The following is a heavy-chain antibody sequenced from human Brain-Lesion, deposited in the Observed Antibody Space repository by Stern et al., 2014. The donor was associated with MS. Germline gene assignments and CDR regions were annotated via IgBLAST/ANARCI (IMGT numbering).Heavy chain of an antibody. J-gene: IGHJ6*02. CDR1: GGSISSGGYY. V-gene: IGHV4-61*02. Sequence: VQLVESGPGLVKPSQTLSLSCTVSGGSISSGGYYWSCIRQPAGQGLEWIGRIFNSGSTSYNPPPKSRVTISIDTSKNQFSLRLNPMTAADTAVYYCARGRVVPGFQYYATDVWGQGTTVIVSS. CDR3: ARGRVVPGFQYYATDV. D-gene: IGHD2-2*01. CDR2: IFNSGST.